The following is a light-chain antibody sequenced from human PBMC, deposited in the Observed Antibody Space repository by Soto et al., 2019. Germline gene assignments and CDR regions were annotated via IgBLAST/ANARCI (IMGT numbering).Light chain of an antibody. CDR3: QQLNSYPRT. Sequence: DIQLTQSPSFLSVSVGDRVTITCRASQGISSYLAWYQQKPGKAPKLLIYAASTLQSGVPSRFSGSGSGTEFTLTISSLQPEDFETFYCQQLNSYPRTFGQGTKVEIK. J-gene: IGKJ1*01. CDR1: QGISSY. CDR2: AAS. V-gene: IGKV1-9*01.